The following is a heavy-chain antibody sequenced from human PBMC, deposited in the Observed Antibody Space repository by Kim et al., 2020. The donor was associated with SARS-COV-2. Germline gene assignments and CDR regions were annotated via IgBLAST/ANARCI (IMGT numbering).Heavy chain of an antibody. D-gene: IGHD6-19*01. CDR1: GYSFTSYW. J-gene: IGHJ4*02. Sequence: GESLKISCKGSGYSFTSYWIGWVRQMPGKGLEWMGIIYPGDSDTRYSPSFQGQVTISADKSISTAYLQWSSLKASDTAMYYCVRGPYSSGWYFDYWGQGTLVTVSS. CDR2: IYPGDSDT. V-gene: IGHV5-51*01. CDR3: VRGPYSSGWYFDY.